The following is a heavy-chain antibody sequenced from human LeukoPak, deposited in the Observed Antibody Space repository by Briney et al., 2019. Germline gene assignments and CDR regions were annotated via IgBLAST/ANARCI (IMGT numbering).Heavy chain of an antibody. Sequence: ASVKVSCKASGYTFTSYYMHWVRQAPGQGLEWMGIINPSGGSTSYAQKFQGRVTMTRDTSTSTVYMELSSLRSEDTAVYYRARDPALRQGGFGELPDDYWGQGTLVTVSS. CDR3: ARDPALRQGGFGELPDDY. D-gene: IGHD3-10*01. V-gene: IGHV1-46*01. CDR2: INPSGGST. CDR1: GYTFTSYY. J-gene: IGHJ4*02.